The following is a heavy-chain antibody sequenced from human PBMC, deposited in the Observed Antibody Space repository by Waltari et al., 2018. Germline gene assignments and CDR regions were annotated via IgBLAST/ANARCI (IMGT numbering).Heavy chain of an antibody. CDR1: GYTFTGYS. J-gene: IGHJ5*02. CDR2: SNPNSGGT. D-gene: IGHD2-2*01. Sequence: QVQLVQSGAEVKKPGASVKVSCKASGYTFTGYSITCVRQAPGQGLEWMGRSNPNSGGTNYAQKFQGRVTMTRDTSISTAYMELSRLRSDDTAVYYCARGLSSSTSYHNWFDPWGQGTLVTVSS. CDR3: ARGLSSSTSYHNWFDP. V-gene: IGHV1-2*06.